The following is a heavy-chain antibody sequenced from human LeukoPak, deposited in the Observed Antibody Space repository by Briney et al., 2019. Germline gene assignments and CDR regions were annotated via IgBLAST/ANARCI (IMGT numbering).Heavy chain of an antibody. CDR1: GFTFSSYS. V-gene: IGHV3-21*01. CDR3: ARDRTSDY. Sequence: GGSLRLCCAASGFTFSSYSISWLRQAPGRGLEWVSSISSSGSYIYYADSVKGRFTISRDNAKNSLYLQMNSLRAEDTAVYYCARDRTSDYWGQGTLVTVS. D-gene: IGHD3/OR15-3a*01. CDR2: ISSSGSYI. J-gene: IGHJ4*02.